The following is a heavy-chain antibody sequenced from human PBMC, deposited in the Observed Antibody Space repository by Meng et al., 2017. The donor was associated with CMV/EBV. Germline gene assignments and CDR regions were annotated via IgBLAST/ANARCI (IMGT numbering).Heavy chain of an antibody. J-gene: IGHJ4*02. V-gene: IGHV4-34*01. CDR1: GGAFSGYY. CDR2: INHSGRT. D-gene: IGHD4-11*01. CDR3: ARRDYSNHYYFDY. Sequence: HLHPCGACLSKHLDLSALTFAVNGGAFSGYYRTSLHHPPGTGLKWIEEINHSGRTNYNTSLKSRVTTSVDTSKNQFSLKLSAVTAADTAVYYCARRDYSNHYYFDYWGQGTLVTVSS.